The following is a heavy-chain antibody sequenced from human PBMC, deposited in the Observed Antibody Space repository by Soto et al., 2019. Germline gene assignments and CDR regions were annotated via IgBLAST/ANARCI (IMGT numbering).Heavy chain of an antibody. CDR3: ASVFSGSYYFDY. CDR2: IKQDGSEK. V-gene: IGHV3-7*01. D-gene: IGHD1-26*01. Sequence: GGSLRLSCAASGFTFSSCWMSWVRQAPGKGLEWVANIKQDGSEKYYVDSVKGRFTISRDNAKNSLYLQMNSLRAEDTAVYYCASVFSGSYYFDYWGQGTLVTVSS. CDR1: GFTFSSCW. J-gene: IGHJ4*02.